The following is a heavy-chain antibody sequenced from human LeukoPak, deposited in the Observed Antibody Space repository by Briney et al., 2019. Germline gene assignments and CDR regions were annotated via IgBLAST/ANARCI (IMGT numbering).Heavy chain of an antibody. J-gene: IGHJ3*02. D-gene: IGHD3-16*01. V-gene: IGHV1-2*02. CDR2: INPNSGGT. CDR1: GYTFTGYY. Sequence: ASVKVSCKASGYTFTGYYMHWVRQAPGQGLEWMGWINPNSGGTNYAQKFQGRVTMTRDTSIGTAYMELSRLRSDDTAVYYCARDWGHSDAFDIWGQGTMVTVSS. CDR3: ARDWGHSDAFDI.